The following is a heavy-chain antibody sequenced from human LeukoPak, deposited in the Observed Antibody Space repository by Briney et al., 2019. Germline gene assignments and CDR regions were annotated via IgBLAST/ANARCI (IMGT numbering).Heavy chain of an antibody. Sequence: GGSLRLSCAAFGFTFSNSAMRWVRPAPGKGLMGVSTLSGSGITTYYADSVKGRFTISRDNSKNTLYLQMTSLRAEDTAVYYCAKGIYSSGWNYFDYWGHGTLVTVSS. J-gene: IGHJ4*01. CDR2: LSGSGITT. CDR3: AKGIYSSGWNYFDY. V-gene: IGHV3-23*01. CDR1: GFTFSNSA. D-gene: IGHD6-19*01.